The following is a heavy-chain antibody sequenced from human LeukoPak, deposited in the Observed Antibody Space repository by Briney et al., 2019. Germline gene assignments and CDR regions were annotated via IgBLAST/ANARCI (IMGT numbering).Heavy chain of an antibody. CDR2: IYSGGST. CDR1: GFTFSSYS. J-gene: IGHJ6*02. V-gene: IGHV3-66*01. D-gene: IGHD3-10*01. CDR3: ARAIGDPNYYYYGMDV. Sequence: PGGSLRLSCAASGFTFSSYSMNWVRQAPGKGLEWVSVIYSGGSTYYADSVKGRFTISRDNSKNTLYLQMNSLRAEDTAVYYCARAIGDPNYYYYGMDVWGQGTTVTVSS.